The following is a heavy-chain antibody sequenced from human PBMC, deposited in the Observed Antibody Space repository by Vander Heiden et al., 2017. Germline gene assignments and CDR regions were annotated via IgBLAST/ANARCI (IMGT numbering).Heavy chain of an antibody. Sequence: QVQLVQSGAEVKKPGSSVKVSCKASGGPLSSYAISRVRKAPGQGREGMGGIIPIFGTANYAQKFQGRVTITADESTSTAYMELSSLKSEETAVYYCARDGGAGSYFRLVFDYWGQGTLVTVSS. D-gene: IGHD3-10*01. J-gene: IGHJ4*02. V-gene: IGHV1-69*01. CDR3: ARDGGAGSYFRLVFDY. CDR2: IIPIFGTA. CDR1: GGPLSSYA.